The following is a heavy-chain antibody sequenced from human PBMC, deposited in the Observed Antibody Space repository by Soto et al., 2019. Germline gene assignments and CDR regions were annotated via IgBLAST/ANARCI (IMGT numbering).Heavy chain of an antibody. J-gene: IGHJ6*02. Sequence: ASVKVSCKASGYTFTSYGISWVRQAPGQGLEWMGWISAYNGNTNYAQKLQGRVTMTTDTSTSTAYMELRSLRSDDTAVYYCAIDPDWNYPYYYYGMDVWGQGTTGTVSS. CDR2: ISAYNGNT. V-gene: IGHV1-18*01. CDR3: AIDPDWNYPYYYYGMDV. CDR1: GYTFTSYG. D-gene: IGHD1-7*01.